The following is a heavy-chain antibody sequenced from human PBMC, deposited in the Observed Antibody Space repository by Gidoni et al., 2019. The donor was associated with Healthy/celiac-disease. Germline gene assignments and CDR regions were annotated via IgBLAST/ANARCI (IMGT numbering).Heavy chain of an antibody. CDR2: IYPGDSDT. CDR1: GYSFTSYW. D-gene: IGHD3-22*01. Sequence: EVQLVQSGAEVKKPGESLKISCMGSGYSFTSYWIGWVRQMPGKGLEWMGIIYPGDSDTRYSPSFQGQVTISADKSISTAYLQWSSLKASDTAMYYCARQGFTYYYDSSGYYFDYWGQGTLVTVSS. V-gene: IGHV5-51*01. J-gene: IGHJ4*02. CDR3: ARQGFTYYYDSSGYYFDY.